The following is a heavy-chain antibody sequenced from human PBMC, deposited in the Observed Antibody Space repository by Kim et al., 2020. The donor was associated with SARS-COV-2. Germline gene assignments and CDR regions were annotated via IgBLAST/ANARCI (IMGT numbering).Heavy chain of an antibody. D-gene: IGHD6-19*01. CDR2: IYYSGST. CDR1: GGSISSSSYY. J-gene: IGHJ4*02. Sequence: SETLSLTCTVSGGSISSSSYYWGWIRQPPGKGLEWIGSIYYSGSTYYNPSLKSRVTISVDTSKNQFSLKLSSVTAADTAVYYCARHHPQWLVPHYFDYWGQGTLVTVSS. CDR3: ARHHPQWLVPHYFDY. V-gene: IGHV4-39*01.